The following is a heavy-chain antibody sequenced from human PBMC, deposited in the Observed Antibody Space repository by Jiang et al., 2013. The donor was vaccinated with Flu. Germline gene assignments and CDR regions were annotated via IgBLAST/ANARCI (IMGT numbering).Heavy chain of an antibody. J-gene: IGHJ6*02. CDR3: AKDRSWAPISAAGSSGGYGMDV. D-gene: IGHD6-13*01. CDR2: IGGIGITT. CDR1: GFTFSAYG. Sequence: VQLLESGGGLVQPGGSLRLSCTASGFTFSAYGMNWVRQAPGKGLEWVSAIGGIGITTYYADSVKGRFIISRDNSKNTLNLQINSLRADDTAVYYCAKDRSWAPISAAGSSGGYGMDVVGPRDHGSPSP. V-gene: IGHV3-23*01.